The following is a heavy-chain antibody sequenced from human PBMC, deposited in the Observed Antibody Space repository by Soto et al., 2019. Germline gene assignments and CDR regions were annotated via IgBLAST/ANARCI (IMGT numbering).Heavy chain of an antibody. CDR2: ISGSGGST. Sequence: HPGGSLRLSCAASGFTFSSYAMSWVRQAPGKGLEWVSAISGSGGSTYYADSVKGRFTISRDNSKNTLYLQMNSLRAEDTAVYYCAKGPLSSGYCSSTSCYWNLPDYWGQGTLVTVSS. D-gene: IGHD2-2*01. J-gene: IGHJ4*02. CDR3: AKGPLSSGYCSSTSCYWNLPDY. CDR1: GFTFSSYA. V-gene: IGHV3-23*01.